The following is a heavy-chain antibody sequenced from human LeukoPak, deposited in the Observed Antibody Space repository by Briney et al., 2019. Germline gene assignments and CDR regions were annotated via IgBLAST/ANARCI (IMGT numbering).Heavy chain of an antibody. CDR2: ISNTGNTI. Sequence: GGFLRLSCAASGFTFSDYYMSWIRQAPGKGLEWVSYISNTGNTIYYADSVKGRFTISRDNAKNSLSLQMNSLRAEDTAVYYCARDPLVGRHMDVWGKGTTVTVS. D-gene: IGHD3-10*01. V-gene: IGHV3-11*04. CDR3: ARDPLVGRHMDV. J-gene: IGHJ6*03. CDR1: GFTFSDYY.